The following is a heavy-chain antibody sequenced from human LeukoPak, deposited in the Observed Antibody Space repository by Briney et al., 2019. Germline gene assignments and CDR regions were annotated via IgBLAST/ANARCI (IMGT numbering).Heavy chain of an antibody. Sequence: ASVKVSCKASGYTFTSYGISWVRQAPGQGLEWMRWISAYNGNTNYAQKLQGRVTMTTDTSTSTAYMELRSLRSDDTAVYYCASLLWGTVTTGDDAFDFWGQGTMVTVSS. J-gene: IGHJ3*01. CDR3: ASLLWGTVTTGDDAFDF. V-gene: IGHV1-18*01. CDR1: GYTFTSYG. D-gene: IGHD4-17*01. CDR2: ISAYNGNT.